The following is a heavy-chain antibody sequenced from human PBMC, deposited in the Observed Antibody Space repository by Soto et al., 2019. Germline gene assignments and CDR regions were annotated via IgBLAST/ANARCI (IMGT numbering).Heavy chain of an antibody. Sequence: GGSLRLSCIASGFIFGDYAMSWFRQAPGKGLEWVGLIRSKAYGGTTEYAASVNGRFTISRDDSKSIAYLQMNSLKADDTAENYCSTNYYDSSGYDNWFDPWGQGTLVTVSS. V-gene: IGHV3-49*03. J-gene: IGHJ5*02. CDR2: IRSKAYGGTT. D-gene: IGHD3-22*01. CDR3: STNYYDSSGYDNWFDP. CDR1: GFIFGDYA.